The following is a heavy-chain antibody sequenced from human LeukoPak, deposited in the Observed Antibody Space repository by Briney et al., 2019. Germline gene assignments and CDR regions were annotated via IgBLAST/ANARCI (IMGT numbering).Heavy chain of an antibody. CDR2: INTDGSST. CDR1: GFTFSSYW. Sequence: GESLRLSCAASGFTFSSYWMYWVRQGPGKGLVWVSRINTDGSSTSYVDSVKGRFTISRDNAKNTLYLQMNSLRIDDTAVYYCARLGRGGGYDVLTGLSWGQGTLVTVSS. J-gene: IGHJ5*02. D-gene: IGHD3-9*01. V-gene: IGHV3-74*01. CDR3: ARLGRGGGYDVLTGLS.